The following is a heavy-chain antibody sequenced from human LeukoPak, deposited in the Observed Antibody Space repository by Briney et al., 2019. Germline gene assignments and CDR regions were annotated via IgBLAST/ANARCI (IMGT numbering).Heavy chain of an antibody. D-gene: IGHD3-22*01. J-gene: IGHJ4*02. CDR1: GYTFTGYY. CDR3: ARGGGGYYDSSGYPFRRPLDY. CDR2: INPNGGDT. Sequence: GASVKVSCKASGYTFTGYYMHWVRQAPGQGLQWMGWINPNGGDTNYAQKLQGRVTMTTDTSTSTAYMELRGLRSDDTAVYYCARGGGGYYDSSGYPFRRPLDYWGQGTLVTVSS. V-gene: IGHV1-2*02.